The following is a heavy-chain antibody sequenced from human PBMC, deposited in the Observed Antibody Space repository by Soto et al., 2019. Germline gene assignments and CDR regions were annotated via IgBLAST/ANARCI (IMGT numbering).Heavy chain of an antibody. J-gene: IGHJ2*01. V-gene: IGHV4-31*03. CDR2: IYYSGST. D-gene: IGHD3-3*01. Sequence: QVQLQESGPGLVKPSQTLSLTCTVSGGSISSGGYYWSWIRQHPGKGLEWIGYIYYSGSTYYNPSLKSRVTISVDTSKNQFSLKPSSVTAADTAVYYCARRNYDFWYFDLWGRGTLVTVSS. CDR3: ARRNYDFWYFDL. CDR1: GGSISSGGYY.